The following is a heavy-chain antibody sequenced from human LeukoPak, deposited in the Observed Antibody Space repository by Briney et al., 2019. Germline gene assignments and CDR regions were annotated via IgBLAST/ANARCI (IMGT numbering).Heavy chain of an antibody. D-gene: IGHD3-10*01. CDR2: INSDGSST. Sequence: GGSLRLSCAASGFIFSSYWMHWVRQAPGKGLVWVLRINSDGSSTSYADSVKRRFNISRDNAKHTLHLQMNSLRAEDTAVYYCARDRVLAGSYNWFDPWGQGTLVTVSS. CDR1: GFIFSSYW. J-gene: IGHJ5*02. V-gene: IGHV3-74*01. CDR3: ARDRVLAGSYNWFDP.